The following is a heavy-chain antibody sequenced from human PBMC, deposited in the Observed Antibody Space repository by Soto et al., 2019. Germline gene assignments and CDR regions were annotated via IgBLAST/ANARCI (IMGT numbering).Heavy chain of an antibody. J-gene: IGHJ6*03. V-gene: IGHV4-59*01. CDR3: ARGRSGYDRGTKNYYYYMDV. CDR2: IYYSGST. Sequence: SETLSLTCTVSGGSISSYYWSWIRQPPGKGLEWIGYIYYSGSTNYNPSLKSRVTISVDTSKNQFSLKLSSVTAADTAVYYCARGRSGYDRGTKNYYYYMDVWGKGTTVTVSS. D-gene: IGHD5-12*01. CDR1: GGSISSYY.